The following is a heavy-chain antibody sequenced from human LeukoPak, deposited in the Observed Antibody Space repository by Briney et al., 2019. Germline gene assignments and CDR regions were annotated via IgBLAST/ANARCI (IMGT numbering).Heavy chain of an antibody. J-gene: IGHJ4*02. D-gene: IGHD3-22*01. CDR1: GFTFSSYG. CDR3: ARVDYDSSGYYRREDY. CDR2: IWYDGSNK. V-gene: IGHV3-33*01. Sequence: QAGGSLRLSCAASGFTFSSYGMHWVRQAPGKGLEWVAVIWYDGSNKYYADSVKGRFTISRDNSKNTLYLQMNSLRAEDTAVYYCARVDYDSSGYYRREDYWGQGTLVTVSS.